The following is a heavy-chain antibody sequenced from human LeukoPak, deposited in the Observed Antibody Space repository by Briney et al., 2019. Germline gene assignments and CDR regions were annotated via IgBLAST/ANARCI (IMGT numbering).Heavy chain of an antibody. CDR1: GFTFSSYG. CDR2: ISYDGSNK. V-gene: IGHV3-30*18. J-gene: IGHJ4*02. CDR3: AKDLTYYYDSSGYYV. Sequence: GRSLRLSCAASGFTFSSYGMHWVRQAPGKGLERVAVISYDGSNKYYADSAKGRFTISRDNSKNTLYLQMNSLRAEDTAVYYCAKDLTYYYDSSGYYVWGQGTLVTVS. D-gene: IGHD3-22*01.